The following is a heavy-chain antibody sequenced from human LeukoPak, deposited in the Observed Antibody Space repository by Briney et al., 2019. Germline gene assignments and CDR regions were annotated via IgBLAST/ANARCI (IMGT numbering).Heavy chain of an antibody. V-gene: IGHV4-39*01. CDR1: GGSISSSSYC. D-gene: IGHD3-16*01. CDR2: IYYSGST. CDR3: AIQAPKGYYDYVWGSYNWFDP. J-gene: IGHJ5*02. Sequence: PSGTLSLSCTVSGGSISSSSYCWGWIRQPPGKGLEWIGSIYYSGSTYYNPSLKSRVTISVDTSKNQFSLKLSSVTAADTAVYYCAIQAPKGYYDYVWGSYNWFDPWGQGTLVTVSS.